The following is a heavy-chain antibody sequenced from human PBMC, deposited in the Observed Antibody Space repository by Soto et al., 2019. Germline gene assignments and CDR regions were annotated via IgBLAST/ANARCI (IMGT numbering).Heavy chain of an antibody. CDR1: GGTFSSYA. CDR3: ARDRGHHDYGDYDYVLGFDY. J-gene: IGHJ4*02. Sequence: SVKVSCKASGGTFSSYAISWVRQAPGQGLEWMGGIIPIFGTANYAQKFQGRVTITADESTSTAYMELSSLRSEDTAVYYCARDRGHHDYGDYDYVLGFDYWGQGTLVTVSS. CDR2: IIPIFGTA. V-gene: IGHV1-69*13. D-gene: IGHD4-17*01.